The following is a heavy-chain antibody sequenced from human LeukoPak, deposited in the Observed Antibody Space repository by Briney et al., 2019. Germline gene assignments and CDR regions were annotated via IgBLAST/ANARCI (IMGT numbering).Heavy chain of an antibody. J-gene: IGHJ4*02. CDR1: GGTFSSYA. V-gene: IGHV1-69*13. Sequence: GASVKVSCKASGGTFSSYAISWVRQAPGQGLEWMGGIIPIFGTANYAQKFQGRVTITADESTSTAYTELSSLRSEDTAVYYCARDPDYDILTGATGYWGQGTLVTVSS. CDR3: ARDPDYDILTGATGY. D-gene: IGHD3-9*01. CDR2: IIPIFGTA.